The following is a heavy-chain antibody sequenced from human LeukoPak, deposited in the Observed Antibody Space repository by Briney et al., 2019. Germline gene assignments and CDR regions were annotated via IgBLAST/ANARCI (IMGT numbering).Heavy chain of an antibody. CDR3: ARAYSGSYFYYYYYMDV. Sequence: ASVKVSCKASGYTFTSYYMHWVRQAPEQGLEWMGIINPSGGSTSYAQKFQGRVTMTRDTSTSTVYMELSSLRSEDTAVYYCARAYSGSYFYYYYYMDVWGKGTTVTVSS. J-gene: IGHJ6*03. D-gene: IGHD1-26*01. CDR2: INPSGGST. V-gene: IGHV1-46*01. CDR1: GYTFTSYY.